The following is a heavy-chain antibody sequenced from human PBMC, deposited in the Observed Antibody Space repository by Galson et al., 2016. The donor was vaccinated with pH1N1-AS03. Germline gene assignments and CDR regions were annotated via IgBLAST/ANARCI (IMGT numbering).Heavy chain of an antibody. J-gene: IGHJ4*02. Sequence: ETLSLTCGVYGGSFGGYYWSWIRQPPGKGLEWIGEINHSGSTNYNPSLKSRVTISRDTSKNQFSLNLSSVTAADTAVYYCASHGDYFAGRDYWGQGTLVTVSS. V-gene: IGHV4-34*01. CDR3: ASHGDYFAGRDY. CDR1: GGSFGGYY. D-gene: IGHD4-17*01. CDR2: INHSGST.